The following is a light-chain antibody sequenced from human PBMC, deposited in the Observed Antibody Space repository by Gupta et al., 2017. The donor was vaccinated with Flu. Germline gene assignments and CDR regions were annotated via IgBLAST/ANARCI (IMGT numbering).Light chain of an antibody. V-gene: IGLV3-9*01. CDR2: RDF. CDR3: QIGDSSTAQV. Sequence: SYELTQPLSVSVALGQTATIPCTEYKSGNEDVHWYQQKQGQAPILVSYRDFNRPSGIPERFSGANSGNTATLTISVAQAEDEADYCCQIGDSSTAQVVGTGTKVTVL. J-gene: IGLJ1*01. CDR1: KSGNED.